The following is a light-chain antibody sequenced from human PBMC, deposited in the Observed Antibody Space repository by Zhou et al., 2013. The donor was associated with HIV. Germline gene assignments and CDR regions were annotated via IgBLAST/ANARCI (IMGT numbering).Light chain of an antibody. CDR2: DAS. V-gene: IGKV1-27*01. J-gene: IGKJ1*01. CDR3: QKXYGMPRRT. Sequence: DIQMTQSPSSLSASVGDRVTITCRASQGIGNSLAWYQQRPGKVPNLLIYDASSLEPGVPSRFSGSGSGTDFTLTISSLQPEDVASYYCQKXYGMPRRTFGQGTRVKSN. CDR1: QGIGNS.